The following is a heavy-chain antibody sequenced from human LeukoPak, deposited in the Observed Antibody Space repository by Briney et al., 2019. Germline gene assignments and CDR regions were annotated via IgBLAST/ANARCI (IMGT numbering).Heavy chain of an antibody. CDR3: ALSGIAAAGGWFDP. D-gene: IGHD6-13*01. V-gene: IGHV2-5*02. CDR1: GLSLSTSGVG. CDR2: IYWDDDK. J-gene: IGHJ5*02. Sequence: SGPTLVKPTQTLTLTCTFSGLSLSTSGVGVGWIRQPPGKALEWLALIYWDDDKRYSPSLKSRLTITKDTSKNQVVLTMTNMDPVDTATYYCALSGIAAAGGWFDPWGQGTLVTVSS.